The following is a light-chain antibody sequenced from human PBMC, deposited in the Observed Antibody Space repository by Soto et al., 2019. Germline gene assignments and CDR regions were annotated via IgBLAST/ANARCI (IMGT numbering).Light chain of an antibody. Sequence: DMQLTQSPSFLSASVGDRVTITRRASQGISNYLAWYQQKPGKAPKLLICSASTLESGVPSRFSGSGSGTELTLTISSLQPEDFATYYCQHLNGYPRTFGQGTKVEIK. CDR3: QHLNGYPRT. CDR1: QGISNY. V-gene: IGKV1-9*01. J-gene: IGKJ1*01. CDR2: SAS.